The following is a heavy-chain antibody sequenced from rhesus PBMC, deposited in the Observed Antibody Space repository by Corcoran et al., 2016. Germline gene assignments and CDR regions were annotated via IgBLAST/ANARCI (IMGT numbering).Heavy chain of an antibody. D-gene: IGHD3-9*01. Sequence: QVQLQESGPGLVKPSETLSLTCAVSGGSVSRSNWWRWIGEPPGQGLEGIGYISGSSGATYYNPSLKSRVTISTDTSKNQFSLKLSSVTAADTAVYYCARSYYEDDYWLLLHDYWGRGVLVTVSS. J-gene: IGHJ4*01. CDR2: ISGSSGAT. CDR3: ARSYYEDDYWLLLHDY. CDR1: GGSVSRSNW. V-gene: IGHV4-65*01.